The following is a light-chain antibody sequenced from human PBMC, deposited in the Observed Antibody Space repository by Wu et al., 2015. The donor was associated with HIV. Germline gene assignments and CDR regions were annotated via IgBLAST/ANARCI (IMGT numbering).Light chain of an antibody. J-gene: IGKJ4*01. Sequence: AIRITQSPSSLSASTGDRVTITCRASQGISSSLAWYRQRPDKAPELLIYSASTLQSGVPSRFSGSGSGTDFTLTISCLQSEDFATYYCQQYASYPLSFGGGTKGGDQT. CDR3: QQYASYPLS. CDR1: QGISSS. V-gene: IGKV1-8*01. CDR2: SAS.